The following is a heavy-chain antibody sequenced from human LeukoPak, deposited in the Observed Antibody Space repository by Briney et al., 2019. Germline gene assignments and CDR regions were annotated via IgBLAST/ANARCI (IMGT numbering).Heavy chain of an antibody. Sequence: GESLKISFKGSGYSFTSYWSAWVRQMPGKGLEWMGIIYPGDSDTTYSPSFQGHVTISADKSISTAYLQWSSLKASDTAMYYCARRALYGDYANFDLGGQGTVVTVSS. V-gene: IGHV5-51*01. J-gene: IGHJ4*02. D-gene: IGHD4-17*01. CDR2: IYPGDSDT. CDR3: ARRALYGDYANFDL. CDR1: GYSFTSYW.